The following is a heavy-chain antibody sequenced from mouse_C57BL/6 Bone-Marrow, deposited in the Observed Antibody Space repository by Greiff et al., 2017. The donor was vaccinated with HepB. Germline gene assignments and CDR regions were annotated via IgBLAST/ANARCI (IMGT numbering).Heavy chain of an antibody. CDR2: IYPRSGNT. CDR1: GYTFTSYG. J-gene: IGHJ2*01. Sequence: VQLQESGAELARPGASVKLSCKASGYTFTSYGISWVKQRTGQGLEWIGEIYPRSGNTYYNEKFKGKATLTADKSSSTAYMELRSLTSEDSAVYFCASPPLEPLFDYWGQGTTLTVSS. V-gene: IGHV1-81*01. CDR3: ASPPLEPLFDY. D-gene: IGHD6-1*01.